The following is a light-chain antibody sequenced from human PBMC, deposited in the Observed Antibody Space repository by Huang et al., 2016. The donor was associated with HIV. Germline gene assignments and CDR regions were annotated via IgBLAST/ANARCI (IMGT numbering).Light chain of an antibody. CDR3: QQSYSTPWT. V-gene: IGKV1-39*01. Sequence: DIQMTQTPSSLSASVGDRVTITCRASQRLSNYLNWYQQKPGKAPKLLIYAASSLQSGVPSRFRGSGSGTDFTLTISSLQPEDFATYYCQQSYSTPWTFGQGTKVEIK. CDR2: AAS. CDR1: QRLSNY. J-gene: IGKJ1*01.